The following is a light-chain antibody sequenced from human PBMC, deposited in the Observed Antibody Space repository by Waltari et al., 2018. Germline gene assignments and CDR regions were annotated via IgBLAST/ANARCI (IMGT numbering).Light chain of an antibody. V-gene: IGKV1-5*01. CDR1: QSISSW. J-gene: IGKJ2*01. CDR3: QQYDTYPIYT. CDR2: HAS. Sequence: DTQMTQSPSTLSASVGDTVTITCRASQSISSWLAWYQPEPGKAPKLLLFHASSLESGVPSRFGGGGAGVEFTLTISSLQPDDFATYYCQQYDTYPIYTFGQGTKLEIK.